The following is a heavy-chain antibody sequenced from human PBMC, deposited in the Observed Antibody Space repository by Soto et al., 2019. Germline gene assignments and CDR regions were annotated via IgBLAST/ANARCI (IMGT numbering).Heavy chain of an antibody. Sequence: ASVKVSCKASGGTFSSYAISWVRQAPGQGLEWMGGIIPIFGTANYAQKFQGRVTITADESTSTAYMELSSLRSEDTAVYYCARVSHDYGDYVLVDYWGQGTLVTVSS. J-gene: IGHJ4*02. V-gene: IGHV1-69*13. CDR3: ARVSHDYGDYVLVDY. CDR2: IIPIFGTA. D-gene: IGHD4-17*01. CDR1: GGTFSSYA.